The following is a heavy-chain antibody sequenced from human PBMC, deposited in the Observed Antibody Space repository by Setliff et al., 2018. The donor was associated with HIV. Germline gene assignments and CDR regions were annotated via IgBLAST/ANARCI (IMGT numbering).Heavy chain of an antibody. Sequence: PSETLSLTCAVSGGSISDYYWNWIRQPPGKGLEWIGYIYYYGSTDYNTDYNPSFEGRVTISVDTSKNQFSLKLRSVTAADTAMYYCARRRCSAASCPDNSWNWLDPWGQGTLVTVSS. CDR2: IYYYGSTDYNT. J-gene: IGHJ5*02. CDR3: ARRRCSAASCPDNSWNWLDP. CDR1: GGSISDYY. V-gene: IGHV4-59*08. D-gene: IGHD2-15*01.